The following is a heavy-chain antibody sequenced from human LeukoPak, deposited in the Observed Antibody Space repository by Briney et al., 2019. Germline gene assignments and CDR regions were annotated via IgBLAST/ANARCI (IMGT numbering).Heavy chain of an antibody. Sequence: PSETLSLTCTVSGGSVNSTTYYWGWIRQPPGKGLEWIGYIHYSGTTYYKPSLKSRVTISVDTSKNQFSLKLSSVTAADTAVYYCARQVKRWYYYMDVWGKGTTVTVSS. CDR2: IHYSGTT. CDR1: GGSVNSTTYY. J-gene: IGHJ6*03. CDR3: ARQVKRWYYYMDV. V-gene: IGHV4-39*01. D-gene: IGHD4-23*01.